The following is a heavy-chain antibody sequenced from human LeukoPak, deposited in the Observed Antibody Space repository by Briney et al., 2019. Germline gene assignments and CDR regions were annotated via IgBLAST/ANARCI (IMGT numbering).Heavy chain of an antibody. D-gene: IGHD6-19*01. Sequence: SETLSLTCTVSGGSISSYYWSWIRLPPGKGLEWIGYIYYSGSTNYNPSLKSRVTISVDTSKNQFSLKLSSVTAADTAVYYCATGRRQWPFDYWGQGTLVTVSS. CDR3: ATGRRQWPFDY. V-gene: IGHV4-59*01. J-gene: IGHJ4*02. CDR1: GGSISSYY. CDR2: IYYSGST.